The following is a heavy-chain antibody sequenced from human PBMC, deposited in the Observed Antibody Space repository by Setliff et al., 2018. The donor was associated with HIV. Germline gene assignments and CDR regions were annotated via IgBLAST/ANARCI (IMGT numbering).Heavy chain of an antibody. CDR3: ARHTAVNVSPSGMGYYYIDV. J-gene: IGHJ6*03. Sequence: SETLSLTCTVSGGSISSYYWSWIRQPPGKGLEWIGYIYYSGSTNYNPSLKSRVTISVDTSKNQFSLKLSSVTAADTAVYYCARHTAVNVSPSGMGYYYIDVWAKGTSVTVSS. D-gene: IGHD2-8*01. CDR1: GGSISSYY. CDR2: IYYSGST. V-gene: IGHV4-59*08.